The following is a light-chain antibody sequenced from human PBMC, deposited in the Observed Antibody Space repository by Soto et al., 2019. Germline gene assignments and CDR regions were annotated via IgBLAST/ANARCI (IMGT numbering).Light chain of an antibody. Sequence: EIAWTQSPGTLSLSPGGRATVACRSSQSVSSSYLAWYQQKPGQAPRLLIYGASTRATGVPDRFSGTGSGTEFTLTISSLKSEDYAVYYCQQYKSWPPITFGQGTRLEIK. CDR2: GAS. J-gene: IGKJ5*01. CDR3: QQYKSWPPIT. V-gene: IGKV3-20*01. CDR1: QSVSSSY.